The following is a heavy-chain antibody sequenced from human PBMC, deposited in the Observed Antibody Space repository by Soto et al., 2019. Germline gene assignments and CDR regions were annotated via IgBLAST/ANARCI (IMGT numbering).Heavy chain of an antibody. V-gene: IGHV3-23*01. CDR2: FSGGGGST. J-gene: IGHJ4*02. Sequence: GGSLRLSCAASGFTFNNYAMSWVRQAPGKGLECVSTFSGGGGSTSYADSVKGRFTISTDSSKNTLYLQMNSLRAEDTAVYYCAKSNGYNYGPFDYWGQGTLVTVSS. CDR3: AKSNGYNYGPFDY. D-gene: IGHD5-18*01. CDR1: GFTFNNYA.